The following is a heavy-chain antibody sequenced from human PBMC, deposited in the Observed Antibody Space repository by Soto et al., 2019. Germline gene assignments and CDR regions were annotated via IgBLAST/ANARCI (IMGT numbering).Heavy chain of an antibody. J-gene: IGHJ5*02. CDR3: ARHAGGRYNWFDP. CDR1: GYSFTSYW. CDR2: IYPGDSDT. D-gene: IGHD6-19*01. V-gene: IGHV5-51*01. Sequence: GESLKISCKGSGYSFTSYWIGWVRQMPGKGLEWMGIIYPGDSDTRYSPSFQGQVSISVDKSISTVYLQWSSLKASFTAMYYCARHAGGRYNWFDPWGQGTLVTVSS.